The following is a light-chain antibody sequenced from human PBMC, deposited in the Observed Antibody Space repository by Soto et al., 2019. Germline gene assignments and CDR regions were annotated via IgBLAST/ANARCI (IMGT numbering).Light chain of an antibody. Sequence: SYELTQPPSVSVAPGETARITCGGNNIGSKSVYWYQQKPGQAPVLVIYYDNDRPSGIPERFSGSNSGNTATLTISRVEAGDEADYYCQVWDSSSEHVVFGGGTKLTVL. V-gene: IGLV3-21*04. CDR1: NIGSKS. J-gene: IGLJ3*02. CDR3: QVWDSSSEHVV. CDR2: YDN.